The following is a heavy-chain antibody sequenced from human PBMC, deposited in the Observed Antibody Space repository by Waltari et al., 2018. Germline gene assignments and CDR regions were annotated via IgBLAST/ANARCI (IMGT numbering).Heavy chain of an antibody. CDR2: IGGSGGST. J-gene: IGHJ4*02. V-gene: IGHV3-23*01. D-gene: IGHD6-13*01. CDR1: GFTFSSYT. CDR3: AKVVSSSWYLDY. Sequence: EVQLLESGGGLVQPGGSLRLSCAASGFTFSSYTMSWVRQDPGRGLGWVSAIGGSGGSTYYADSVKGRFTISRDNSKNTLYLQMNSLRAEDTAVYYCAKVVSSSWYLDYWGQGTLVTVSS.